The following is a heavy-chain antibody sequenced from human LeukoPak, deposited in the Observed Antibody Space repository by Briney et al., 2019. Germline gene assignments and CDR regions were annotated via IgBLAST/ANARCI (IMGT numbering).Heavy chain of an antibody. V-gene: IGHV3-23*01. CDR3: AKVKWKLIGYFDY. Sequence: GGSLRLSCAASGFTFTSYAMSWVRQAPGKGLEWVSVLTGDGNTYYADSVKGRFTNSSDDSKNTLFLQMNSLRAEDTAVYFCAKVKWKLIGYFDYWGQGTLVTVSS. J-gene: IGHJ4*02. CDR2: LTGDGNT. D-gene: IGHD1-20*01. CDR1: GFTFTSYA.